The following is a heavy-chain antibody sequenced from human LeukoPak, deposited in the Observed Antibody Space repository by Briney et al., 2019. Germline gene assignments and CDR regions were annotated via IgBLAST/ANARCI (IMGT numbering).Heavy chain of an antibody. V-gene: IGHV3-48*03. Sequence: GGSLRLSCAASGFTFSSYEMNWVRQAPGKGLEWVSYISSSGSTIYYADSVKGRFTISRDNAKNSLYLQMNSLRAEDTAVYYCARDIPVGYSYGSGYYWGQGTLVTVSS. CDR1: GFTFSSYE. CDR3: ARDIPVGYSYGSGYY. CDR2: ISSSGSTI. D-gene: IGHD5-18*01. J-gene: IGHJ4*02.